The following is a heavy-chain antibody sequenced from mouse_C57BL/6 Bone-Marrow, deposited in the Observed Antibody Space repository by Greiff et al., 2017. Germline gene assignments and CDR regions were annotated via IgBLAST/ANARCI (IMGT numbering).Heavy chain of an antibody. D-gene: IGHD2-1*01. CDR2: INPSSGYT. Sequence: VQLQQSGAELARPGASVKMSCKASGYTFTSYTMHWVKQRPGQGLEWIGYINPSSGYTKYNQKFKDKATLTADKSSSTAYMHLSSLTSEDSAVYYCAPLYYRFAYWGQGTLVTVSA. J-gene: IGHJ3*01. V-gene: IGHV1-4*01. CDR1: GYTFTSYT. CDR3: APLYYRFAY.